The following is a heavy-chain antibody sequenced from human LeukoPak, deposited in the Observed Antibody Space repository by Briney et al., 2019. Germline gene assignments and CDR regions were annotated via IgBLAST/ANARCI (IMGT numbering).Heavy chain of an antibody. V-gene: IGHV3-23*01. J-gene: IGHJ4*02. Sequence: GGSLRLSCAASGFTFSSYAMSWVRQAPGKGLEWVSAISGSGGSTYYADSVKGRFTISRDNSKNTLYLQMNSLRAEDTAVYYCAKDTLDPYYDSSGYCPVKFDYWGQGTLVTVSS. D-gene: IGHD3-22*01. CDR3: AKDTLDPYYDSSGYCPVKFDY. CDR1: GFTFSSYA. CDR2: ISGSGGST.